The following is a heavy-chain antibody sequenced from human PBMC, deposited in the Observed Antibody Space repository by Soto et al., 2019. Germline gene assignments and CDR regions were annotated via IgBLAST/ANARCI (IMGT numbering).Heavy chain of an antibody. D-gene: IGHD3-9*01. J-gene: IGHJ4*02. V-gene: IGHV1-69*01. CDR1: GGTFSSHS. Sequence: VQLMQSGAEVKKPGSSVKVSCKASGGTFSSHSINWVRQAPGQGLEWMGGIITLFGTSNYAQNFQGRVTITADQSTSTAYLEPNSLSSDDTAVYYSARKVGYVDFSAALLDWGQGTLVTVPS. CDR2: IITLFGTS. CDR3: ARKVGYVDFSAALLD.